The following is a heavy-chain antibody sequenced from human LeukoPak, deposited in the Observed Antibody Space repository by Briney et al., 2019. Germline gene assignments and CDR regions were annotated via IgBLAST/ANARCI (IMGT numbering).Heavy chain of an antibody. Sequence: SETLSLTCAVYGGSFSGYYWSWIRQPPGKGLEWIGEINHSGSTNYNPSLKSRVTISVDTSKNQFSLKLSSVTAADTAVYYCAQVGATGYWGRGTLVTVSS. J-gene: IGHJ4*02. CDR1: GGSFSGYY. D-gene: IGHD1-26*01. V-gene: IGHV4-34*01. CDR2: INHSGST. CDR3: AQVGATGY.